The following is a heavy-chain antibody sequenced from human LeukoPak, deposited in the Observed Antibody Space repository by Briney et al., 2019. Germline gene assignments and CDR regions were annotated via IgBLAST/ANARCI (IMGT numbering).Heavy chain of an antibody. CDR3: ARDQGAVAGIDP. V-gene: IGHV4-39*07. D-gene: IGHD6-19*01. J-gene: IGHJ5*02. Sequence: PSESLSLTCTVSGASISTIISYWGWIRQTPGKGLEWIGSIYYSGTTYYNPSLESRVTISIDTSKNQFSVKLTSVTAADTAVYYCARDQGAVAGIDPWGQGTLVTVSS. CDR2: IYYSGTT. CDR1: GASISTIISY.